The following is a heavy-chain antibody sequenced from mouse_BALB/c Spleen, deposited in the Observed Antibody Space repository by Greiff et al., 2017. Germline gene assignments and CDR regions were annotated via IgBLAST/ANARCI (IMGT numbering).Heavy chain of an antibody. Sequence: VQLKESGGGLVQPGGSLKLSCAASGFTFCSYTMSWVRQTPEKRLEWVAYISNGGGSTYYPDTVKGRFTISRGNAKNTLYLQMSSLKSEDTAMYYCARLGLGAMDYWGQGTSVTVSS. V-gene: IGHV5-12-2*01. D-gene: IGHD4-1*01. CDR3: ARLGLGAMDY. J-gene: IGHJ4*01. CDR2: ISNGGGST. CDR1: GFTFCSYT.